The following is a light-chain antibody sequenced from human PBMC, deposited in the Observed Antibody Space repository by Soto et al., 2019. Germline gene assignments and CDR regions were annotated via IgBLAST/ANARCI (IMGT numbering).Light chain of an antibody. V-gene: IGLV1-44*01. Sequence: QSALTQPPSASGAPGQRVTISCSGGTSNFGTKSVNWYQHLPGAAPRLLIYDSDQRPSGVPDRFSGSKSATSASLAISGLQSADEGDYYCASYTSSSTSVIFGRGTKLTVL. CDR1: TSNFGTKS. CDR3: ASYTSSSTSVI. CDR2: DSD. J-gene: IGLJ2*01.